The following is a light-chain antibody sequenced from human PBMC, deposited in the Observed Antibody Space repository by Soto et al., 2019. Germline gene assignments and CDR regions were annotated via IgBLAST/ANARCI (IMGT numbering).Light chain of an antibody. Sequence: QSALTQPASVSGSPGQSIAISCTGTSSDVGGYHYVSWYQQYPDKAPKLIIYEVTDRPSGVSNRFSGSKSGNTASLTISGLQAEDEAEYYCSSYTNINTRACVFGTGTKLTVL. CDR2: EVT. V-gene: IGLV2-14*01. J-gene: IGLJ1*01. CDR1: SSDVGGYHY. CDR3: SSYTNINTRACV.